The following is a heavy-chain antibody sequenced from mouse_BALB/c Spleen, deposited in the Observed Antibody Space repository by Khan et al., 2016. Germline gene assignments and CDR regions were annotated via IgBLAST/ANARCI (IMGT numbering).Heavy chain of an antibody. J-gene: IGHJ4*01. Sequence: QVQLKESGPGLVAPSQSLSITCTVSGFSLVAYGVNWVRQPPGKSLEWLGMIWGDGTTDYYSALKSRLNITKDNSKSQVILKMNSLQPDDTARYYFSLDGWGYYSMDYWGQGTSVTVSS. CDR1: GFSLVAYG. CDR3: SLDGWGYYSMDY. CDR2: IWGDGTT. D-gene: IGHD2-3*01. V-gene: IGHV2-6-7*01.